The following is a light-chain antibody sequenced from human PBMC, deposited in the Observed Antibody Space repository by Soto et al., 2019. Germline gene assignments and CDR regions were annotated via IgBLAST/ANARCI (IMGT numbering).Light chain of an antibody. V-gene: IGLV2-14*01. CDR1: SSDIGIYDY. Sequence: QPVLTQPASVSGSPGQSITISCTGTSSDIGIYDYVSWFQQHPGKGPKLMIYEVTYRPSGVSTRFSGSKSGNTASLTISGLQADDEADYYCSSYTSSSTLVFGTGTKVTVL. CDR3: SSYTSSSTLV. J-gene: IGLJ1*01. CDR2: EVT.